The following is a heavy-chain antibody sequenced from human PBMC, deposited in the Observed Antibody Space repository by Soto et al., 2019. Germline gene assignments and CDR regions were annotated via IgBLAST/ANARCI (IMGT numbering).Heavy chain of an antibody. CDR3: ARAFSYYDSGGYYRTPGFFYFDY. D-gene: IGHD3-22*01. CDR2: IYSGGST. J-gene: IGHJ4*02. CDR1: GFTVSSNY. V-gene: IGHV3-66*01. Sequence: GGSLRLSCAASGFTVSSNYMSWVRQAPGKGLEWVSVIYSGGSTYYADSVKGRFTISRDNSKNTLYLQMNSLRAEDTAVYYCARAFSYYDSGGYYRTPGFFYFDYWGQGTLVTVSS.